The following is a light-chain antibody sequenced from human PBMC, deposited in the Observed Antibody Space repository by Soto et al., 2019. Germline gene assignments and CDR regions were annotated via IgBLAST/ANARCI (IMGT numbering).Light chain of an antibody. Sequence: QTVVTQEPSFSVSPGGRVTLTCCLSSASVSASHFASWYQQTPGQAPRTLIYNTQSRSSGVPDRFSGSSRGNRAALTITGAHADDEYDYCCVLYMRSGISVFGGGTKLTVL. V-gene: IGLV8-61*01. CDR3: VLYMRSGISV. CDR1: SASVSASHF. CDR2: NTQ. J-gene: IGLJ2*01.